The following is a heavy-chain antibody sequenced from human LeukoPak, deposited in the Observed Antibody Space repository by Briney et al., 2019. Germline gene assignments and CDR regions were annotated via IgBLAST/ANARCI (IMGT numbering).Heavy chain of an antibody. Sequence: GGSLRLSCAASGFTFSSYSMNWVRQAPGKGLEWVSSISSSSSYIYYADSVEGRFTISRDNAKNSLYLQMNSLRAEDTAVYYCAGDTAMAPRVDYWGQGTLVTVSS. CDR2: ISSSSSYI. CDR1: GFTFSSYS. J-gene: IGHJ4*02. CDR3: AGDTAMAPRVDY. V-gene: IGHV3-21*01. D-gene: IGHD5-18*01.